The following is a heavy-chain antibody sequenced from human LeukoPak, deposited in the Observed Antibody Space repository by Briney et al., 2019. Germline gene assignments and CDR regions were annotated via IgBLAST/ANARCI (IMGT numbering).Heavy chain of an antibody. CDR3: ARARRFLGTTFGAFDI. D-gene: IGHD1-7*01. J-gene: IGHJ3*02. CDR1: GYTFTSYY. Sequence: ASVKVSCKASGYTFTSYYMHWVRQAPGQGLEWMGIINPSGGSTSYAQKFQGRVTMTRDMSTSTVYMELSSLRSEDTAVYYCARARRFLGTTFGAFDIWGQGTMVTVSS. V-gene: IGHV1-46*01. CDR2: INPSGGST.